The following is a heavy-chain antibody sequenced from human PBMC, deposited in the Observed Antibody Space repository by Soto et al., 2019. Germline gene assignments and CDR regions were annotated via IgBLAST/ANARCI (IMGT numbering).Heavy chain of an antibody. V-gene: IGHV3-73*01. CDR3: SRPGYTSGWSDY. J-gene: IGHJ4*02. CDR1: GFSVTVSA. CDR2: IRSKGNNYAT. Sequence: PGGPTRLSCAASGFSVTVSAIHWVRQASGKGLEWVGRIRSKGNNYATAYAASVTGRFTISRDDSKNTTYLQMNSLKTEDTAVYYCSRPGYTSGWSDYWGRGTLVTVSS. D-gene: IGHD6-19*01.